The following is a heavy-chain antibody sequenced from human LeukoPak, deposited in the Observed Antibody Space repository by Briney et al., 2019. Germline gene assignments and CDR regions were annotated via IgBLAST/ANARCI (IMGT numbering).Heavy chain of an antibody. CDR1: GFTFSNYG. CDR3: ARRAGDYSHPYDY. Sequence: GGSLRLSCAASGFTFSNYGMSWVRQAPGKGLEWVSFIYSGGSTYYTDSVKGRFTISRDNSKNTLYLQMNSLRAEDTAVYYCARRAGDYSHPYDYWGQGILVTVSS. CDR2: IYSGGST. D-gene: IGHD3-22*01. J-gene: IGHJ4*02. V-gene: IGHV3-53*01.